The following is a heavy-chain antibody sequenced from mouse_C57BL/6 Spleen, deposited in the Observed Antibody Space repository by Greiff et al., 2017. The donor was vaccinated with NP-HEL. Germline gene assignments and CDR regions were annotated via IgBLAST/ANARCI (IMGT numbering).Heavy chain of an antibody. Sequence: QVQLQQPGADLVKPGASVKLSCKASGYTFTSYWMHWVKQRPGQGLEWIGMIHPNSGSTNYNEKFKSKATLTVDKSSSTAYMQLSSLTSEDSAVYYCARGVYLYAMDYWGQGTSVTVSS. D-gene: IGHD5-1-1*01. CDR2: IHPNSGST. CDR3: ARGVYLYAMDY. V-gene: IGHV1-64*01. CDR1: GYTFTSYW. J-gene: IGHJ4*01.